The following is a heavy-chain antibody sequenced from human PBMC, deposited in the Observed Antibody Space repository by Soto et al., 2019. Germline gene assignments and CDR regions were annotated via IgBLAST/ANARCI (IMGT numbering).Heavy chain of an antibody. CDR2: IKSNAYGATT. CDR1: GFTFSNAW. J-gene: IGHJ5*02. V-gene: IGHV3-15*01. CDR3: TTTLGYCSTSCP. Sequence: EVQLVESGGGLVKPGESLRLSCAASGFTFSNAWMNWVRQGPGKGLEWVGRIKSNAYGATTDYAAPVKGRCTISRDDSRDTLYLQMHSLNTEDTAVYYCTTTLGYCSTSCPWGQGYLVTVSS. D-gene: IGHD2-2*01.